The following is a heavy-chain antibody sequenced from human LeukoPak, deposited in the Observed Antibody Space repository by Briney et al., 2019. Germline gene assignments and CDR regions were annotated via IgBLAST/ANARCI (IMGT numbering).Heavy chain of an antibody. Sequence: GGSLSLSCAASGFTSRSYWMTWVRQAPGKGLEWVGNICPDGTEIYFVDFVRGRFTISRDNARNSVHLQMNSLIAEDTAVYYCARDRGLDVIVTPDIGGYYFDYWGQGTLVTVSS. CDR2: ICPDGTEI. J-gene: IGHJ4*02. D-gene: IGHD2/OR15-2a*01. CDR1: GFTSRSYW. CDR3: ARDRGLDVIVTPDIGGYYFDY. V-gene: IGHV3-7*01.